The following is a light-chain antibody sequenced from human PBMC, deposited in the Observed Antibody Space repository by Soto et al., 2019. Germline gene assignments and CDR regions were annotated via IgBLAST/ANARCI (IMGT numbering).Light chain of an antibody. CDR2: AAS. V-gene: IGKV1-9*01. CDR1: QGISSY. J-gene: IGKJ5*01. Sequence: DIQLTQSPSFLSESIGDRVTITCRASQGISSYLAWYQQKPGKAPQLLIYAASTLESGVPSRFSGSGSGTEFTLTISSLQPEDFATYYCQQVNSYPITFGQGTRLEIK. CDR3: QQVNSYPIT.